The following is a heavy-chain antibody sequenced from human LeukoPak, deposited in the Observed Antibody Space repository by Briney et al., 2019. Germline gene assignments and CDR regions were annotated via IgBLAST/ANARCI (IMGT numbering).Heavy chain of an antibody. CDR3: AREHDYGDSGGY. CDR1: GYTFTGYY. J-gene: IGHJ4*02. CDR2: INPNSGGT. D-gene: IGHD4-17*01. V-gene: IGHV1-2*06. Sequence: GASVKVSCKASGYTFTGYYMHWVRRAPGQGLEWMGRINPNSGGTNYAQKFQGRVTMTRDTSISTAYMELSRLRSDDTAVYYCAREHDYGDSGGYWGQGTLVTVSS.